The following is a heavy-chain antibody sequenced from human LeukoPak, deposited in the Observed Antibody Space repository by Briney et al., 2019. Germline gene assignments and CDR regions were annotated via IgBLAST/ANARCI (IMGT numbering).Heavy chain of an antibody. Sequence: GGSLRLSCAASGFTFSSYSMNWVRQAPGKGLEWVSSISSSSSYIYYADSVKGRFTISRDNAKNSLYLQMNSLRAEGTAVYYCARGVGWLRFFDYWGQGTLVTVSS. J-gene: IGHJ4*02. V-gene: IGHV3-21*01. CDR1: GFTFSSYS. CDR3: ARGVGWLRFFDY. CDR2: ISSSSSYI. D-gene: IGHD5-24*01.